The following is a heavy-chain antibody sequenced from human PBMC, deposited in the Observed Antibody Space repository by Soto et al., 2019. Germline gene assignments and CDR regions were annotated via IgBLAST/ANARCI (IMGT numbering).Heavy chain of an antibody. J-gene: IGHJ6*02. D-gene: IGHD1-1*01. Sequence: QVQLVESGGGVVQPGRSLRLSCAASAFTLSKFAMHWVRQAPGKGLEWVAVTSKDGINTYYADSVKGRFTISRDNSKSTIYLQMNSLRTEDTAVYYCARGNMDVWGQGTTVTVSS. V-gene: IGHV3-30-3*01. CDR2: TSKDGINT. CDR1: AFTLSKFA. CDR3: ARGNMDV.